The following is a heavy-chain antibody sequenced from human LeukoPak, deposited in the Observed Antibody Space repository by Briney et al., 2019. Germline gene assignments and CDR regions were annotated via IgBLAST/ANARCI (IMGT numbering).Heavy chain of an antibody. CDR2: IYSDGNT. Sequence: GGSLRLSCAVSGFTVSSIYMSWVRQAPGKGLEWVSFIYSDGNTYYGDSVKGRFTLSRDSSRNTLYLQMNSLRAEDTAVYYCAKDSHDYGGDLDYWGQGTLVTVSS. CDR3: AKDSHDYGGDLDY. CDR1: GFTVSSIY. J-gene: IGHJ4*02. V-gene: IGHV3-53*01. D-gene: IGHD4-23*01.